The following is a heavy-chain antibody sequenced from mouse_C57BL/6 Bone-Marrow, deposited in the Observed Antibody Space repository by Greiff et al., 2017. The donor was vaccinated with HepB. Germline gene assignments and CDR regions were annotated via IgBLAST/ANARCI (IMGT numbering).Heavy chain of an antibody. J-gene: IGHJ4*01. CDR3: AISGAYYYGSRGNAMDY. Sequence: QVQLQQPGAELVKPGASVKVSCKASGYTFTSYWMHWVKQRPGQGLEWIGRIHPSDSDTNYNQKFKGKATLTVDKSSSTAYMQISSLTSEDSAVYYCAISGAYYYGSRGNAMDYWGQGTSVTVSS. V-gene: IGHV1-74*01. CDR1: GYTFTSYW. CDR2: IHPSDSDT. D-gene: IGHD1-1*01.